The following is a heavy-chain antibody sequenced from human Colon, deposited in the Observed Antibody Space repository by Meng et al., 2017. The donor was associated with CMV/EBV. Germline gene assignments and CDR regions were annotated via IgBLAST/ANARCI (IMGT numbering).Heavy chain of an antibody. J-gene: IGHJ5*02. CDR1: GFTFSQYE. D-gene: IGHD2-21*01. V-gene: IGHV3-48*03. Sequence: GESLKISCAASGFTFSQYEMNWVRQTPGKGLEWVSHIGSNGNDMYNADSVRGRFTVSRDNAKNSLYLQMNSLKVEDTAVYYCARGWGGVGGAYLDTWGQGTMVTVSS. CDR3: ARGWGGVGGAYLDT. CDR2: IGSNGNDM.